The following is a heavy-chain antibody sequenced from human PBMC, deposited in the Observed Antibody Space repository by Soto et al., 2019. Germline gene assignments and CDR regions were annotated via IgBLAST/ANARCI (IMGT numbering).Heavy chain of an antibody. J-gene: IGHJ4*02. Sequence: GGSLRLSCAASGFTFSSYAMSWVRQAPGKGLEWVSAISGSGGSTYYADSVKGRFTISRDNSKNTLYLQMNSLRAEDTAVYYCAKDEYAASWYEINFDYWGQGTLVPVSS. CDR1: GFTFSSYA. CDR3: AKDEYAASWYEINFDY. CDR2: ISGSGGST. V-gene: IGHV3-23*01. D-gene: IGHD6-13*01.